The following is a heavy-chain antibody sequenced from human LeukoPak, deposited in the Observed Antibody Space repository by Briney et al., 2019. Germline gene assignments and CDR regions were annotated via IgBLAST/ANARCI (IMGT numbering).Heavy chain of an antibody. CDR3: AKDLTKWGYYFDY. CDR2: IWYDGSNK. D-gene: IGHD1-26*01. Sequence: GRSLRLSCAASGFTFSNYGMHWVRQAPGKGLEWVAVIWYDGSNKKYADSVKGRFTISRDNSKNTLYLQMNSLRAEDTAVYYCAKDLTKWGYYFDYWGQGTLVTVSS. J-gene: IGHJ4*02. V-gene: IGHV3-33*06. CDR1: GFTFSNYG.